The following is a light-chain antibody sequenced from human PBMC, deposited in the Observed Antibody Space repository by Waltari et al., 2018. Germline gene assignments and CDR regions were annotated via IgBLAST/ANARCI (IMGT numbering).Light chain of an antibody. CDR2: GAS. CDR1: QSIARN. CDR3: QQYNSWWT. J-gene: IGKJ2*01. V-gene: IGKV3-15*01. Sequence: EILMTQSPPTLSVSPGESATLSCRASQSIARNLAWYQQKPGQAPRLLIYGASTRATGIPARFSGSGSGTEFTLTISSLQSEDFAVYYCQQYNSWWTFGQGTKLEIK.